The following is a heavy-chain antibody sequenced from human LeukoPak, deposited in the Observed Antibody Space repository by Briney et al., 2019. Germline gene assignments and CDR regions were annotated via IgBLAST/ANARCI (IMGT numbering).Heavy chain of an antibody. Sequence: SETLSLTCTLSGGSISSGTYYWSWIRQPAGKGLEWIGRIYTSGSTNYNPSLKSRITISVDTSKNQFSLKLSSVTAADTAVYYCARAFGVVIYFDYWGQGTPVTVSS. D-gene: IGHD3-3*01. CDR3: ARAFGVVIYFDY. CDR1: GGSISSGTYY. J-gene: IGHJ4*02. V-gene: IGHV4-61*02. CDR2: IYTSGST.